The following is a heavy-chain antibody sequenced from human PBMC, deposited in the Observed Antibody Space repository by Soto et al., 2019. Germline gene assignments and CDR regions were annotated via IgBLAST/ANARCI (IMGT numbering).Heavy chain of an antibody. CDR3: AKYRRTDAEGYRLDF. Sequence: QLQESGPGLVKPSETLSLTCSVSGGSISNYYWSWIRQPPGKGLEWIGYIYYSGSTSTNYNPHLQSRVAMSVDSSKNQFSLKLTSMTAADTAIYYCAKYRRTDAEGYRLDFWGPGTLVTVSS. D-gene: IGHD5-12*01. J-gene: IGHJ4*02. V-gene: IGHV4-59*01. CDR2: IYYSGSTST. CDR1: GGSISNYY.